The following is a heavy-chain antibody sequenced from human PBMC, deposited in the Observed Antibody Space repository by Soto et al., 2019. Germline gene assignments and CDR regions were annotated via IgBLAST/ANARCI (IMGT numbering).Heavy chain of an antibody. Sequence: ASVKVSCKASGYTFTSYGISWVRQAPGQGLEWMGWISAYNGNTNYAQKLQGRVTMTTDTSTSTAYMELRSVRSDATAGDYSANNSEMATVKRPTATTQRANVWFGAGGQGTLVSVAA. CDR3: ANNSEMATVKRPTATTQRANVWFGA. V-gene: IGHV1-18*01. D-gene: IGHD4-4*01. CDR1: GYTFTSYG. J-gene: IGHJ5*02. CDR2: ISAYNGNT.